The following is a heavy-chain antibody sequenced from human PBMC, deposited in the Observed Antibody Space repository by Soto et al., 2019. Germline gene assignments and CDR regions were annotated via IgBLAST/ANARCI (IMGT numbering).Heavy chain of an antibody. D-gene: IGHD2-21*02. CDR1: GGTFSSYA. Sequence: GASVKVSCKASGGTFSSYAISWVRQAPGQGLEWMGGIIPIFGTANYAQKFQGRVTITADESTSTAYMELSSLRSEDTAVYYCARDLHGGNSGYFDYWGQGTLVTVS. V-gene: IGHV1-69*13. J-gene: IGHJ4*02. CDR3: ARDLHGGNSGYFDY. CDR2: IIPIFGTA.